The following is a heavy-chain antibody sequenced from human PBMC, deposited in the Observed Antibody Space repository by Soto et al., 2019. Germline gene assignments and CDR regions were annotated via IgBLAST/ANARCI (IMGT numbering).Heavy chain of an antibody. V-gene: IGHV4-61*08. CDR1: GGSITSGGYY. D-gene: IGHD5-18*01. J-gene: IGHJ4*02. CDR3: ARDHPHSYGVYYFDY. CDR2: IYSSGST. Sequence: SETLSLTCTVSGGSITSGGYYWSWIRQHPGKGLEWIGYIYSSGSTHYNPSLQNRVTISIDTSKNQVSLKVNSVTAADTAVYYCARDHPHSYGVYYFDYWGQGTPVTVSS.